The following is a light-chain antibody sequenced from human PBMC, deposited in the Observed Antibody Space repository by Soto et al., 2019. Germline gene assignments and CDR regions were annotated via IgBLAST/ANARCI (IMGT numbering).Light chain of an antibody. V-gene: IGKV3-15*01. Sequence: VMAQSPATLSVSPGERATLSCRASESVSSNLAWYQQRPGQAPRLLIYDASTRATDTPVRFRGSGSGTEFTLTISSLQSEDFAAYYCQQYNKWSRTFGQGTKVDIK. CDR1: ESVSSN. CDR3: QQYNKWSRT. CDR2: DAS. J-gene: IGKJ1*01.